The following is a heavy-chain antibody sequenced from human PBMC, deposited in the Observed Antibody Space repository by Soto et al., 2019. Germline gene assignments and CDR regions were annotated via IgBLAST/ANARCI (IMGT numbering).Heavy chain of an antibody. D-gene: IGHD1-1*01. CDR2: IYATGTT. J-gene: IGHJ5*02. Sequence: PKKTLSGTCTVPGACLSGFNRSWIRKSAGKGLEWIGRIYATGTTDYNPSLKSRVMMSVDTSKKQFSLKLRSVTAADTAVYYCVRDGTKTLRDWFAPLGQG. V-gene: IGHV4-4*07. CDR3: VRDGTKTLRDWFAP. CDR1: GACLSGFN.